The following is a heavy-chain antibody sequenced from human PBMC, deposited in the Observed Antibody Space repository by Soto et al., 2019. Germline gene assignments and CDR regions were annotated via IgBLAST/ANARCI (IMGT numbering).Heavy chain of an antibody. CDR3: ARDYGHDCSGGNCYFYF. CDR1: GGTFSRYG. V-gene: IGHV1-69*13. J-gene: IGHJ4*02. Sequence: SVKVSCKASGGTFSRYGINWVRQAPGHGLEWMGGIIPLFGTAKYAQKFQGRVTITAAESTSTSHVELRSLRSEDTAVYYCARDYGHDCSGGNCYFYFWGQGTLVTVSS. D-gene: IGHD2-15*01. CDR2: IIPLFGTA.